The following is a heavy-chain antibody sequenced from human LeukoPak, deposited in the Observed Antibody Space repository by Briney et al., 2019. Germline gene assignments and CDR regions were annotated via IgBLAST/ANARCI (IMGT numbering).Heavy chain of an antibody. CDR3: ARGISTGLRSLGF. D-gene: IGHD5-12*01. J-gene: IGHJ4*02. CDR2: SANKANSYTT. Sequence: QPGGSLRLSCAASGFTFSDYYMDWVRQAPGKGLEWVGRSANKANSYTTAYAASVQGRFTISRDDSQKSLYLEMNSLKTEDTAMYYCARGISTGLRSLGFWGQGTLVTVSP. V-gene: IGHV3-72*01. CDR1: GFTFSDYY.